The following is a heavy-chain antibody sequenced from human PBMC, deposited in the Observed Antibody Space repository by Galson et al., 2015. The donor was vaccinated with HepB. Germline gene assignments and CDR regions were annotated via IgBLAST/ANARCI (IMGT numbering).Heavy chain of an antibody. V-gene: IGHV3-73*01. J-gene: IGHJ4*02. CDR2: IRSKANSYAT. D-gene: IGHD6-19*01. Sequence: SLRLSCAASGFTFSGSAMHWVRQASGKGLEWVGRIRSKANSYATAYAASVKGRFTISRDDSENTAYMQMNSLKTEDTAVYYCTRPAVAGTYWGQGTLVTVSS. CDR3: TRPAVAGTY. CDR1: GFTFSGSA.